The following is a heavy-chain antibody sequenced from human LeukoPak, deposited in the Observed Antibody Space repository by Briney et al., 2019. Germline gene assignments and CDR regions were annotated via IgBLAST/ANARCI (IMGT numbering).Heavy chain of an antibody. J-gene: IGHJ1*01. D-gene: IGHD5-24*01. CDR1: GYTFTRYL. CDR3: ATGRDGYNSEYLQH. V-gene: IGHV1-46*01. CDR2: INPSGGST. Sequence: EASVKVSFKASGYTFTRYLMHWVRQAPGQGLEWMGIINPSGGSTNYPQKFQGRVTMTRDTSTSTVYMELSSLRSEDTAVYFCATGRDGYNSEYLQHWGQGTLVTISS.